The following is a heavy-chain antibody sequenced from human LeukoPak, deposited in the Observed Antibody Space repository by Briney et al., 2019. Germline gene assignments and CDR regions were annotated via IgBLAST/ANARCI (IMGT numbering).Heavy chain of an antibody. CDR3: ARREAGYSPYYYFDY. J-gene: IGHJ4*02. D-gene: IGHD2-2*03. Sequence: PGGSLRLSCAAAGFTFSNYALSWVRQAPGKGLEWVSTIGGGGGSINYADSVKGRFTISRDNSKNTLFLQMKSLRAEDTAVYYCARREAGYSPYYYFDYWGQGTLVTVSS. V-gene: IGHV3-23*01. CDR2: IGGGGGSI. CDR1: GFTFSNYA.